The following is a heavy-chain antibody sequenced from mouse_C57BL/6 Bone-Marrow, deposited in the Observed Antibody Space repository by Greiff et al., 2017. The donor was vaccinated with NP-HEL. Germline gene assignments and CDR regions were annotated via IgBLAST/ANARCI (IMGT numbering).Heavy chain of an antibody. J-gene: IGHJ2*01. V-gene: IGHV7-3*01. D-gene: IGHD2-4*01. CDR1: GFTFTDYY. CDR2: IRNKANGYTT. Sequence: EVKLVESGGGLVQPGGSLSLSCAASGFTFTDYYMSWVRQPPGKALEWLGFIRNKANGYTTEYSASVKGRFTISRDNSQSILYLQMNALRAEESASYYCARYDDFYLNYWGKGTTLTVSS. CDR3: ARYDDFYLNY.